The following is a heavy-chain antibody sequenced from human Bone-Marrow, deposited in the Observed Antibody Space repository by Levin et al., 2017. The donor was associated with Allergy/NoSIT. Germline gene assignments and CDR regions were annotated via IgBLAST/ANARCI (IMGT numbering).Heavy chain of an antibody. CDR2: INHSGST. CDR1: GGSFSGYY. J-gene: IGHJ5*02. V-gene: IGHV4-34*01. Sequence: SETLSLTCAVYGGSFSGYYWSWIRQPPGKGLEWIGEINHSGSTNYNPSLKSRVTISVDTSKNQFSLKLSSVTAADTAVYYCARVPSYYDILTGYRVWFDPWGQGTLVTVSS. D-gene: IGHD3-9*01. CDR3: ARVPSYYDILTGYRVWFDP.